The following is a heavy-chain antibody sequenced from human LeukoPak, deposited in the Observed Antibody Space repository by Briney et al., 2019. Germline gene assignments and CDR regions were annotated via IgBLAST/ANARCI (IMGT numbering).Heavy chain of an antibody. V-gene: IGHV3-48*01. CDR3: AREDTGYSYGYGPIDY. CDR1: GFTFSSYG. J-gene: IGHJ4*02. CDR2: ISSSSSTI. D-gene: IGHD5-18*01. Sequence: GGSLRLSCTASGFTFSSYGMNWVRQAPGKGLEWVSYISSSSSTIYYADSVKGRFTISRDNAKNSLYLQMNSLRADDTAMYYCAREDTGYSYGYGPIDYWGQGTLVTVSS.